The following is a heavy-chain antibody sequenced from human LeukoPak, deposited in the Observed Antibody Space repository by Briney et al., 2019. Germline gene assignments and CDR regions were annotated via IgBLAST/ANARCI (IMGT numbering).Heavy chain of an antibody. Sequence: PGRSLRLSCAASGFTFSSYSMNWVRQAPGKGLEWVSSISSSSSYIYYADSVKGRFTISRDNAKNSLYLQMNSLRAEDTAVYYCARSVLRYSSGWYYFDYWGQGTLVTVSS. CDR2: ISSSSSYI. J-gene: IGHJ4*02. D-gene: IGHD6-19*01. CDR1: GFTFSSYS. CDR3: ARSVLRYSSGWYYFDY. V-gene: IGHV3-21*01.